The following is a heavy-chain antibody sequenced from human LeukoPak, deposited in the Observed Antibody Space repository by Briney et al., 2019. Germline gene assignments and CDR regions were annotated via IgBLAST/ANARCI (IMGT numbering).Heavy chain of an antibody. V-gene: IGHV3-53*01. CDR1: GFTFTDNY. J-gene: IGHJ4*02. CDR3: ARTNPVCGDYDY. CDR2: IYPDGRT. D-gene: IGHD4-17*01. Sequence: GGSLRLSCAVSGFTFTDNYMSWVRQAPGKGLQWVSVIYPDGRTYYAESVKGRLTISRDISRNTLLLQMNSLRPDDTAVHYCARTNPVCGDYDYWGQGTLVTVSS.